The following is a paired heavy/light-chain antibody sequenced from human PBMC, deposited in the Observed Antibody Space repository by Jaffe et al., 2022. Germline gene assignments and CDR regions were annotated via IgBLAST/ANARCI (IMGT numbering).Heavy chain of an antibody. V-gene: IGHV3-30*02. CDR1: GFTFYRYG. Sequence: QVQLEESGGGVVQPGGSLRLSCVASGFTFYRYGMHWVRQAPGKGLEWVAFIRWEGSKEFYADSVKGRFTISRDNSKNTISLQMNSLKREDLGLYRCGKDAEDGMIDTLTGNDPHFIDHWGQGTLVSVSS. CDR3: GKDAEDGMIDTLTGNDPHFIDH. J-gene: IGHJ4*02. CDR2: IRWEGSKE. D-gene: IGHD3-9*01.
Light chain of an antibody. CDR1: AMSKRY. J-gene: IGLJ2*01. V-gene: IGLV3-25*03. CDR3: QSTANSGASVV. CDR2: KDT. Sequence: SYELTQPPSMSVSPGQTARITCSGDAMSKRYVYWYQQKSGQAPVLLIFKDTERRPGIPERFSGSASGTTVTLTITEVQAQDEADYYCQSTANSGASVVFGGGTRLTVL.